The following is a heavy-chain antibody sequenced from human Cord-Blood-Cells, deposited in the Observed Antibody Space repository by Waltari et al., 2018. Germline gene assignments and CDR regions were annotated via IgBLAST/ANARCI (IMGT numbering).Heavy chain of an antibody. Sequence: QVQLVQSGAEVKKPGASVKVTCKVSGYTLTELSMHWVSQAPGKGLEWVGGVDPEDGETSYAQKFQGRVNMTEYTSTDTAYMELSSLRSEDTAVYYCATAGEYYFDYWGQGTLVTVSS. V-gene: IGHV1-24*01. CDR1: GYTLTELS. CDR3: ATAGEYYFDY. D-gene: IGHD1-26*01. CDR2: VDPEDGET. J-gene: IGHJ4*02.